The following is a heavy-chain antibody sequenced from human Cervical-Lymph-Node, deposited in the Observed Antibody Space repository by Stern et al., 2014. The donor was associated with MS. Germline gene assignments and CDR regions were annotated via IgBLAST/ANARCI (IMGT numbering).Heavy chain of an antibody. J-gene: IGHJ4*02. V-gene: IGHV3-48*02. D-gene: IGHD3-9*01. CDR1: GFTFSTYS. CDR3: ARARVMLTTGFDY. CDR2: ISSSSNSI. Sequence: VQLVDSGGGLVQPGGSLRLSCAASGFTFSTYSMNWVRQSPGRGLEWVSYISSSSNSIYYADSVKGRFTISRDNAKNSLYLQMNSLRDEDTAVYYCARARVMLTTGFDYWGQGALVTVSS.